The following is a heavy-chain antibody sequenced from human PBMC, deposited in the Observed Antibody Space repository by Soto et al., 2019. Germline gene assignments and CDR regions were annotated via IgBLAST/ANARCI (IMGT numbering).Heavy chain of an antibody. Sequence: QVQLVESGGGLVQPGGSVRLSCAVSGFRLSDYEMSWIRQAPGKGLEWVSFISRSGETIYYVDSVKGRFSISRDNAKNSVYLQVRSLRVEDTAAYFCAMSSGWCEADSFDLWGQGKMVTVSA. J-gene: IGHJ3*01. CDR3: AMSSGWCEADSFDL. CDR2: ISRSGETI. V-gene: IGHV3-11*01. CDR1: GFRLSDYE. D-gene: IGHD3-22*01.